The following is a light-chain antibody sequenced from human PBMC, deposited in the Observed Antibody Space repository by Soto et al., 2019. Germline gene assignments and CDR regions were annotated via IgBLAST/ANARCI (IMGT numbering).Light chain of an antibody. CDR1: QSVSAGY. CDR3: QQYGDSPT. CDR2: ETS. J-gene: IGKJ1*01. Sequence: EIVLTQSPATLSLSPGERATLSCRASQSVSAGYFAWYQQKPGQAPRLLIYETSSRTTGTPGRFSGSGSGTDFTLTISTLEPEDFAVYYCQQYGDSPTFGQGTKVDIK. V-gene: IGKV3-20*01.